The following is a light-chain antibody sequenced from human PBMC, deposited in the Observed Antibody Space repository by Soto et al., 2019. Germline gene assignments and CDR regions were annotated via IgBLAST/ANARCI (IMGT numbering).Light chain of an antibody. Sequence: DVQMTQSPSSLSAFVGDRVTITCRASQGIAPYLAWFQQKPGKVPKLLIYATSTLQSGVPSRFSGSGSGTDFTLNINSLQPAAVGTYYCQTYNRAPLTFGGGTKVEIK. CDR3: QTYNRAPLT. CDR1: QGIAPY. J-gene: IGKJ4*01. V-gene: IGKV1-27*01. CDR2: ATS.